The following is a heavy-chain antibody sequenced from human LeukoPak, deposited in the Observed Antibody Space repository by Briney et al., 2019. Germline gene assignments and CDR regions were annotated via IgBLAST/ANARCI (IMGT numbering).Heavy chain of an antibody. CDR3: AREVRLVGATGGYSYYMDV. CDR1: GGTFSSYA. D-gene: IGHD1-26*01. J-gene: IGHJ6*03. V-gene: IGHV1-69*06. CDR2: IIPIIGSA. Sequence: ASVKVSCKASGGTFSSYAISWVRQAPGQGLEWMGGIIPIIGSANYAQKFQGRVTISADTSTSTAYMEVRSLRSEDTAFYYCAREVRLVGATGGYSYYMDVWGKGTTVTISS.